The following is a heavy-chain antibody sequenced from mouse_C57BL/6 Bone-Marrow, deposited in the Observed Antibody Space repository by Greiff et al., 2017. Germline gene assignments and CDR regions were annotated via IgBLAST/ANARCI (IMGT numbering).Heavy chain of an antibody. CDR1: GFTFSDYG. Sequence: EVMLVESGGGLVKPGGSLKLSCAASGFTFSDYGMHWVRQAPEKGLEWVAYIRSGSSTIYDADTVKGRFTISRDNAKNTLFLQMTSLRSEDTAMYYCARGGYPHYYAMDYWGQGTSVTVSS. J-gene: IGHJ4*01. CDR3: ARGGYPHYYAMDY. D-gene: IGHD2-2*01. V-gene: IGHV5-17*01. CDR2: IRSGSSTI.